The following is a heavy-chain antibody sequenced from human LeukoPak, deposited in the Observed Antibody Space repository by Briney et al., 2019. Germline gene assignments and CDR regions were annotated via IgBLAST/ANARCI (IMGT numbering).Heavy chain of an antibody. V-gene: IGHV3-30*04. CDR2: ISCDGSNE. D-gene: IGHD5-12*01. CDR1: GFTFNYYS. CDR3: ARDPYFSGCDSRVIDH. Sequence: GGSLRLSCAASGFTFNYYSMHWVRQAPGKGLEWVAGISCDGSNEYYADAMKGRFTISRDNSKNTLYLQMSSLRAEDTAVYYCARDPYFSGCDSRVIDHWGQGNLVTVSS. J-gene: IGHJ4*02.